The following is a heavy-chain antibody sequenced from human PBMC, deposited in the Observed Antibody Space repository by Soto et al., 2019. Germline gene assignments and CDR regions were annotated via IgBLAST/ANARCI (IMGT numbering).Heavy chain of an antibody. V-gene: IGHV1-18*01. Sequence: ASVKVSCKASGYTFTSYGISWVRQAPGQGLEWMGWISAYNGNTNYAQKFQGRVTMTRDTSTSTVYMELSSLRSEDTAVYYCARPGIAVAGRYYYYGMDVWGQGTTVTVSS. CDR2: ISAYNGNT. CDR1: GYTFTSYG. CDR3: ARPGIAVAGRYYYYGMDV. D-gene: IGHD6-19*01. J-gene: IGHJ6*02.